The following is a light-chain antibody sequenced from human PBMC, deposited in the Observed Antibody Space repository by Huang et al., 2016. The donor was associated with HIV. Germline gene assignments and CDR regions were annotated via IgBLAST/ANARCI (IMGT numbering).Light chain of an antibody. CDR2: GAS. J-gene: IGKJ3*01. CDR3: QQYERPPDT. CDR1: QIVGIY. Sequence: EIVLTQSPGTLSLSPGERATLSCRASQIVGIYLAWYQQKPGQAPRLLIYGASTRVTVIPDRFSGGGSGTDFTLSISRLEPEDFAVYYCQQYERPPDTFGPGTKVNIK. V-gene: IGKV3-20*01.